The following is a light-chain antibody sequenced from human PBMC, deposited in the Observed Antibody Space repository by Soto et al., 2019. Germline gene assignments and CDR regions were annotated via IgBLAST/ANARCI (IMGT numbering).Light chain of an antibody. CDR1: HSMRNSN. CDR3: QQYGSSPWT. J-gene: IGKJ1*01. Sequence: EIVMTPSPATLSVSPGERATLSCRASHSMRNSNLAWYQHKPGQAPRLLIYGASSRATGIPHRFSGSGSGTDFTLTISRLEPEDCAVYYCQQYGSSPWTFGQGTKVDIK. CDR2: GAS. V-gene: IGKV3-20*01.